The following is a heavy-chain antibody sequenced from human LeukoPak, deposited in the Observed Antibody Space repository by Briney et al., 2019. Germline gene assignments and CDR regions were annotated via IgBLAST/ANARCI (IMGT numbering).Heavy chain of an antibody. V-gene: IGHV3-30-3*01. CDR1: GFTFSSYA. D-gene: IGHD3-22*01. CDR3: ARQSSGYYLDH. Sequence: GGSLRLSCAASGFTFSSYAMHWVRQAPGKGLEWVAFISYDGSNKYYADSVKGRFTISRDNSKNTLYLQMNSLRAEDTAVYYCARQSSGYYLDHWGKGNLVRVSS. CDR2: ISYDGSNK. J-gene: IGHJ4*02.